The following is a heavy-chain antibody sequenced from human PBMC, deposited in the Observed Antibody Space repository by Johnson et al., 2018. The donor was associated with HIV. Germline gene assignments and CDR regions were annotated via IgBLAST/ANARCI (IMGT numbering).Heavy chain of an antibody. D-gene: IGHD6-13*01. Sequence: VKLVESGGGLVQPGGSLRLSCAASGFTFSSYWMSWVRQAPGKGLEWVANIKQDGSEKYYVDSVKGRFTISRDNAKNSLYLQMNSLRAEDTAVYYCARDNTGIAAAGNAFDIWGQGTMVTVSS. V-gene: IGHV3-7*01. CDR1: GFTFSSYW. CDR3: ARDNTGIAAAGNAFDI. J-gene: IGHJ3*02. CDR2: IKQDGSEK.